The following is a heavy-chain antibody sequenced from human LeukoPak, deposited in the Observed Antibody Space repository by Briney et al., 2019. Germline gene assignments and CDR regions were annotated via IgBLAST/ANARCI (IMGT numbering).Heavy chain of an antibody. J-gene: IGHJ4*02. CDR2: IYTSGST. Sequence: SETLSLTCTVSGGSISSGSYYWSWIRQPAGKGLEWIGRIYTSGSTNYNPSLKSRVTISVDSSKNQFSLKLSSVTAADTAVYYCARRGYSYGKWGQGTLVTVSS. CDR3: ARRGYSYGK. D-gene: IGHD5-18*01. V-gene: IGHV4-61*02. CDR1: GGSISSGSYY.